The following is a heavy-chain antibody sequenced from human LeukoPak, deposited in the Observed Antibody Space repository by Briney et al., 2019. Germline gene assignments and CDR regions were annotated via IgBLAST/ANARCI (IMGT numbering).Heavy chain of an antibody. J-gene: IGHJ4*02. V-gene: IGHV3-11*01. D-gene: IGHD3-22*01. Sequence: PGGSLRLSCAASGFIFGDYYMTWIRQAPGKGLEWVSYISSGGDVIYYADTVKGRLTISRDNAKNSLYLQMNSLRAEDTAVYYCAKLKTYYYDSSLDYWGQGTLVTVSS. CDR3: AKLKTYYYDSSLDY. CDR1: GFIFGDYY. CDR2: ISSGGDVI.